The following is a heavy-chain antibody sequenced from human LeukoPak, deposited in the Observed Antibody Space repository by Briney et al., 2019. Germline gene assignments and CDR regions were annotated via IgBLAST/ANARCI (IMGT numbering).Heavy chain of an antibody. CDR2: IYYSGST. CDR3: ARLGGEQLDFDY. V-gene: IGHV4-59*08. Sequence: SSETLSLTCTVSGGSISSYYWSWIRQPPGKGLEWIGYIYYSGSTNYNPSLKSRVTISVDTSKNQFSLKLSSVTAADTAVYYCARLGGEQLDFDYWGQGTLVTVSP. J-gene: IGHJ4*02. D-gene: IGHD6-13*01. CDR1: GGSISSYY.